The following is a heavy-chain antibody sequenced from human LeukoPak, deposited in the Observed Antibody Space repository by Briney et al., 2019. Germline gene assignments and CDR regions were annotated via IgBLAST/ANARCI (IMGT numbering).Heavy chain of an antibody. V-gene: IGHV3-64*01. CDR2: ISSNGGST. J-gene: IGHJ1*01. D-gene: IGHD5-18*01. CDR3: ARDSVYSYGYGYFQH. Sequence: PGGSLRLSCAASGFTFSSYAMHWVRQAPGKGLEYVSAISSNGGSTYYANSVKGIFTISRDNSKNTLYLQMGSLRAEDMAVYYCARDSVYSYGYGYFQHWGQGTLVTVSS. CDR1: GFTFSSYA.